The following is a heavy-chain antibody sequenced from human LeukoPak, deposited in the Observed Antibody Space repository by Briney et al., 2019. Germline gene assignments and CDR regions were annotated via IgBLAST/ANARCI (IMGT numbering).Heavy chain of an antibody. CDR2: ISAYNGNT. V-gene: IGHV1-18*01. J-gene: IGHJ6*02. CDR3: ARDLLDFWSGYYGSGWDYYGMDV. D-gene: IGHD3-3*01. CDR1: GYTFTSYG. Sequence: GASVKVSCKASGYTFTSYGISWVRQAPGQGLEWMGWISAYNGNTNYAQKPQGRVTMTTDTSTSTAYMELRSLRSDDTAVYYCARDLLDFWSGYYGSGWDYYGMDVWGQGTTVTVSS.